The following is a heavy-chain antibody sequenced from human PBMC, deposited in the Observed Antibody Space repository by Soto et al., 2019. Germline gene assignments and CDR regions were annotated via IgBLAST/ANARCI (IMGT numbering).Heavy chain of an antibody. J-gene: IGHJ4*02. V-gene: IGHV5-10-1*01. D-gene: IGHD5-12*01. Sequence: PGQPKRISCQGSWGRCASYGSSLVRQMPGKGLEWMGRIDPSDSYTNYSPSFQGHVTISADKSISTAYLQWSSLKASDTAMYYCARHRGDGYNYSFDDYWGQGTLVTVSS. CDR1: WGRCASYG. CDR3: ARHRGDGYNYSFDDY. CDR2: IDPSDSYT.